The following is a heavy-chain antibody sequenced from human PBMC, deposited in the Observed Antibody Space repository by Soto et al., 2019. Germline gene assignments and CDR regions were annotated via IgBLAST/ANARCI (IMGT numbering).Heavy chain of an antibody. CDR1: GGSISSGGYY. V-gene: IGHV4-31*03. CDR3: VRGVLS. CDR2: IHHSGST. D-gene: IGHD3-10*01. J-gene: IGHJ1*01. Sequence: QVQLQESGPGLVNASQTLSLTCNVSGGSISSGGYYWTWIRQHPGKGLEWIGNIHHSGSTFYNPSLKSRFSISVDTSKNQFSLKLSSVTAADTAVYFCVRGVLSWGQGTLVTVSS.